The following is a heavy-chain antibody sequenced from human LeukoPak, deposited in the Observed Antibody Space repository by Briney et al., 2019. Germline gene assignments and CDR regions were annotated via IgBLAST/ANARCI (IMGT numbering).Heavy chain of an antibody. CDR3: ARVGSGPAALKLLFDY. D-gene: IGHD2-2*01. CDR2: ISSSSSYT. V-gene: IGHV3-11*06. CDR1: GFIFSDYY. J-gene: IGHJ4*02. Sequence: GGSLRLSCAASGFIFSDYYMSWIRQAPGKGLEWVSYISSSSSYTNYADSVKGRFTISRDNAKDSLYLQMNSLRAEDTAVYYCARVGSGPAALKLLFDYWGQGTLVTVSS.